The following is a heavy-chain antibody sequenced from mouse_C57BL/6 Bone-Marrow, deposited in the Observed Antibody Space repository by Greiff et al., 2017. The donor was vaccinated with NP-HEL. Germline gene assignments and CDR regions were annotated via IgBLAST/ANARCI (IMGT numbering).Heavy chain of an antibody. CDR2: IWRGGST. V-gene: IGHV2-5*01. CDR1: GFSLTSYG. CDR3: AKNSWDYYAMDY. D-gene: IGHD4-1*01. Sequence: QVHVKQSGPGLVQPSQSLSITCTVSGFSLTSYGVHWVRQSPGKGLEWLGVIWRGGSTDYNAAFMSRLSITKDNSKSQVFFKMNSLQADDTAIYYCAKNSWDYYAMDYWGQGTSVTVSS. J-gene: IGHJ4*01.